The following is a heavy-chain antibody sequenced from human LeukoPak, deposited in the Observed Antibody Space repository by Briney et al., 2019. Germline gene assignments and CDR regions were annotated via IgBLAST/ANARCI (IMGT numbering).Heavy chain of an antibody. CDR1: GYTFTSYG. CDR2: ISAYNGNT. CDR3: ARDCSSTSCSLAGFDP. V-gene: IGHV1-18*01. D-gene: IGHD2-2*01. J-gene: IGHJ5*02. Sequence: ASVKVSCKASGYTFTSYGISWVRQAPGQGLEWMGWISAYNGNTNYAQKLQGRVTMTTDTSTSTAYMELRSLRSDDTAVYYCARDCSSTSCSLAGFDPWGQGTPVTVSS.